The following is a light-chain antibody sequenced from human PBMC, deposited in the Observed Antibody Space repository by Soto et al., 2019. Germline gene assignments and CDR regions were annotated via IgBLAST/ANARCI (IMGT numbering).Light chain of an antibody. J-gene: IGKJ1*01. CDR2: WAS. V-gene: IGKV4-1*01. CDR3: QQYHSTPWT. Sequence: DIVMTQSPDSLAVSLGERATINCKSSQSVLYSSNNKNYLAWYQQKPGQPPTLIIYWASTRESGVPDRFSGSGSGTDFTLTISSLQAEDVAVYYCQQYHSTPWTFGQGTKVEIK. CDR1: QSVLYSSNNKNY.